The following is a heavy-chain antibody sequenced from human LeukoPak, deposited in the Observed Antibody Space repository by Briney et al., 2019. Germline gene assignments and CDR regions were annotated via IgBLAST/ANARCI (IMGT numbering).Heavy chain of an antibody. CDR3: ARDPPLVSGPVYYYYSMDV. CDR1: GFTFSSYG. CDR2: IRYDGSNK. D-gene: IGHD5/OR15-5a*01. V-gene: IGHV3-30*02. J-gene: IGHJ6*03. Sequence: PGGSLRLSCAASGFTFSSYGMRWVRQAPGKGLEWVSFIRYDGSNKYYADSVKGRFTISRDNSKNTLYLQMNSLRAEDTAVYYCARDPPLVSGPVYYYYSMDVWGKGTTVTVSS.